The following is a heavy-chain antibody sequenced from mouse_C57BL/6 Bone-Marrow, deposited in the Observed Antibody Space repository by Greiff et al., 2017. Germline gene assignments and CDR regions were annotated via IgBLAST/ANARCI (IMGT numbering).Heavy chain of an antibody. Sequence: VQLQESGAELVRPGASVKLSCTASGFNIKDDYMHWVTQRPEQGLAWIGCSDPENGDTESASKFQGTAPVTADTSSNTASLQLSSLTSEDTAVFYCTTDGYYVAWFAYWGQGTLITVSA. CDR1: GFNIKDDY. V-gene: IGHV14-4*01. D-gene: IGHD2-3*01. CDR2: SDPENGDT. J-gene: IGHJ3*01. CDR3: TTDGYYVAWFAY.